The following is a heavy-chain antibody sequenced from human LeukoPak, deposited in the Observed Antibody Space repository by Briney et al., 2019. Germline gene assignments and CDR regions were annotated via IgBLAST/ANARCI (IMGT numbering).Heavy chain of an antibody. CDR1: GFIFSSYW. D-gene: IGHD1-26*01. CDR3: AKDLGRWADY. J-gene: IGHJ4*02. Sequence: GGSLRLSCAASGFIFSSYWMNWVRQAPGKGLEWVANIKGDGSEKYYVDSVKGRFTISRDNAKNLLYLQMNSLRAEDTAVYYCAKDLGRWADYWGQGTLVTVSS. CDR2: IKGDGSEK. V-gene: IGHV3-7*03.